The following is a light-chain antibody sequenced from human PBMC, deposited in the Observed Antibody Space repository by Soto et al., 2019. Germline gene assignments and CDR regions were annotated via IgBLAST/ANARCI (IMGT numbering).Light chain of an antibody. CDR2: GAS. CDR1: QSVSRSY. J-gene: IGKJ1*01. CDR3: QQFGSSSLT. V-gene: IGKV3-20*01. Sequence: ESVLSQSPGTLSLSPGEKATFSCRASQSVSRSYLAWYQQKPGQAPRLLIYGASSRATGIPDRFSGSGSGTDFTLTVSRLEPEDFAVYYCQQFGSSSLTFGQGTKVEIK.